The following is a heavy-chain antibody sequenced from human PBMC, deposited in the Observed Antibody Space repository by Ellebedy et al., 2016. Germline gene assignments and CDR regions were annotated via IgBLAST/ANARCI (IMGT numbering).Heavy chain of an antibody. Sequence: ASVKVSXXTSGYTFTTYDITWVRQAPGQGLEWMGGISANNGNTNYAQKLQGRVTMTTDTSTSTAYMELRSLRSDDTAMYYCARGGMLYCSSTYCVDYWGQGTLVTVSS. CDR2: ISANNGNT. D-gene: IGHD2-2*01. CDR1: GYTFTTYD. V-gene: IGHV1-18*01. CDR3: ARGGMLYCSSTYCVDY. J-gene: IGHJ4*02.